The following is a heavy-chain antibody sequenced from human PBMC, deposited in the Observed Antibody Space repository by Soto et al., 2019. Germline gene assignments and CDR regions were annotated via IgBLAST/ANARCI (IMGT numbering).Heavy chain of an antibody. CDR3: AKATSCSGGSCYTNYYYYGMDV. V-gene: IGHV3-23*01. J-gene: IGHJ6*02. CDR1: GFTFSSYA. CDR2: ISGSGGST. Sequence: GGSLRLSCAASGFTFSSYAMSWVRQAPGKGLEWVSAISGSGGSTYYADSVKGRFTISRDNSKNTLYLQMNSLRAEDTAVYYCAKATSCSGGSCYTNYYYYGMDVWGQGTTVTVSS. D-gene: IGHD2-15*01.